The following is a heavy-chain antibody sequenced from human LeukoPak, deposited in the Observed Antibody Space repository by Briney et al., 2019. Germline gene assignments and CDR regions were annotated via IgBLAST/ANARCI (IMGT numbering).Heavy chain of an antibody. V-gene: IGHV3-7*03. J-gene: IGHJ5*02. CDR1: GFTFSTYW. CDR3: AKCSTSAYTTGWCNWIDP. Sequence: GGSLRLSCAASGFTFSTYWMSWVRQAPGKGLEWVANIKPDGSEKHYVDSVKGRFTISRDNAKNSLYLQINSLRAEDTAVYYCAKCSTSAYTTGWCNWIDPWGQGTLVTVSS. D-gene: IGHD6-19*01. CDR2: IKPDGSEK.